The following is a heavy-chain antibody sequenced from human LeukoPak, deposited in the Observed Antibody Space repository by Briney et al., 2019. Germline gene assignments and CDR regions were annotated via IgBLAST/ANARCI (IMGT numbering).Heavy chain of an antibody. Sequence: PGGSLRLSCAASGFTVSGNYMSWVRQAQGKGLEWVSVIYTAGSTYNADSVKGRFTISRDKSKNTLYLQMNTLRAEDTAVYFCAGGNTWPGLSYWGQGTLLTVSS. CDR3: AGGNTWPGLSY. CDR1: GFTVSGNY. D-gene: IGHD6-25*01. J-gene: IGHJ4*02. V-gene: IGHV3-53*01. CDR2: IYTAGST.